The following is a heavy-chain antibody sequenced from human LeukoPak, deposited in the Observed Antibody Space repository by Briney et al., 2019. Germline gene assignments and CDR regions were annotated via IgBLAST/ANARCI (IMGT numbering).Heavy chain of an antibody. CDR2: IYYSGST. CDR3: ARVPYYYDSSGSYYFDY. V-gene: IGHV4-59*01. D-gene: IGHD3-22*01. J-gene: IGHJ4*02. CDR1: GGSISSYY. Sequence: PSETLSLTCTVSGGSISSYYWSWIRQPPGKGLEWIGYIYYSGSTNYNPSLKSRVTISVDTSKNQFSLKLSSVTAADTAVYYCARVPYYYDSSGSYYFDYWGQGTLVTVSS.